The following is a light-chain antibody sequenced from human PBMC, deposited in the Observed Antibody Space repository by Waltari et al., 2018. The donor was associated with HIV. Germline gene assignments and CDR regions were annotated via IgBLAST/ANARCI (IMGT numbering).Light chain of an antibody. CDR3: QQYNIYPDYT. V-gene: IGKV1-5*03. CDR1: QSIGNW. Sequence: DIQMTQSPSTLSASVGDRVTITCRASQSIGNWLAWYQQKPGRSPRLLLYKASNLQSGVPSRFSGSGSETEFTLTISSPQPDDSATYFCQQYNIYPDYTFGQGTKLEIK. CDR2: KAS. J-gene: IGKJ2*01.